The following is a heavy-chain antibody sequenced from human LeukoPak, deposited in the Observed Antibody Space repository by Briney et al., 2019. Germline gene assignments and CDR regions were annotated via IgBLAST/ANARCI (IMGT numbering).Heavy chain of an antibody. CDR3: VKEASWSGYYITYYFDY. CDR1: GFTFSSYP. D-gene: IGHD3-3*01. CDR2: ISGSGANT. J-gene: IGHJ4*02. V-gene: IGHV3-23*01. Sequence: PGGSLRLSCAASGFTFSSYPMTWVRQAPGKGLEWVSTISGSGANTYYADSVKSRFTISRDNSNNTLYLEMNSLRPEDTAVYYCVKEASWSGYYITYYFDYWGQGTLVTVSS.